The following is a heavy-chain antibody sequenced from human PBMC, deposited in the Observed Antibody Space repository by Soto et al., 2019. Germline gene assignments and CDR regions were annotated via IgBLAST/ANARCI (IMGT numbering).Heavy chain of an antibody. Sequence: QVQLVESGGGVVQPGRSLRLSCAASGFTFSSYGMHWVRQAPGKGLEWVAVISHDGSNKYYADSVKGRFTISRDNSKNTLYLQMNSLRAEDTAVYYCAKDLDDYGGNGWGQGTLVTVSS. V-gene: IGHV3-30*18. J-gene: IGHJ4*02. CDR2: ISHDGSNK. CDR1: GFTFSSYG. D-gene: IGHD4-17*01. CDR3: AKDLDDYGGNG.